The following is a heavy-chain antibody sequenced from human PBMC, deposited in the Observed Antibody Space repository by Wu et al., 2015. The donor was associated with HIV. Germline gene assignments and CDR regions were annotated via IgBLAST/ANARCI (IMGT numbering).Heavy chain of an antibody. CDR1: GGTFSNYA. Sequence: QVQLVQSGADVTKPGSSVKISCKPSGGTFSNYAISWVRQAPGQGLEWMGGIIPLFDTSHSAQNFQGRVTITADESTSTAYMELSSLRYEDTAVYYCARDSSGVGGNYVDYVGPGNAGHRLL. D-gene: IGHD6-19*01. J-gene: IGHJ4*02. V-gene: IGHV1-69*12. CDR3: ARDSSGVGGNYVDY. CDR2: IIPLFDTS.